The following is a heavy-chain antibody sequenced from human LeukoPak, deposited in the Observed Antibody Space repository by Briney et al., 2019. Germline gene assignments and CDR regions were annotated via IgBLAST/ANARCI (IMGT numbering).Heavy chain of an antibody. CDR2: IKQDGSEK. Sequence: PGGSLRLSCAASGFAFSIYWMSWVREAPRKGVEWVANIKQDGSEKYYVGSVKGRFTISRDNAKNSLYLQMNSLRAEDTAVYYCARVVGRIRGIQYYFDYWGQGTLVTVSS. CDR3: ARVVGRIRGIQYYFDY. V-gene: IGHV3-7*01. J-gene: IGHJ4*02. D-gene: IGHD3-10*01. CDR1: GFAFSIYW.